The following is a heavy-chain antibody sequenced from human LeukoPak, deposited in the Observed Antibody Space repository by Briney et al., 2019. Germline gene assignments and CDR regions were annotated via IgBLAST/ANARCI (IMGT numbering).Heavy chain of an antibody. D-gene: IGHD3-10*01. J-gene: IGHJ4*02. CDR1: GFTFDDYT. Sequence: GGSLRLSCAASGFTFDDYTMHWVRQAPGKGLEWVSLISWDGGSTYYADSVKGRFTISRDNSKNSLYLQMNSLRTKDTALYYCAKGDLAGNYSLFDYWGQGTLVTVSS. CDR3: AKGDLAGNYSLFDY. V-gene: IGHV3-43*01. CDR2: ISWDGGST.